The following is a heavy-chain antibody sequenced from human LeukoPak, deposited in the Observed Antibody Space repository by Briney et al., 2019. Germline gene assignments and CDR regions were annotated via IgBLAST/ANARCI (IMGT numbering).Heavy chain of an antibody. V-gene: IGHV1-24*01. CDR3: ATDYCSGGSCYVGAFDI. Sequence: ASVKVSCKVSGYTLTELSMHWVRQAPGKGLEWMGGFDPEDGETIYAQKFQGRVTMTEDTSTDTAYMELSRLRSEDTAVYYCATDYCSGGSCYVGAFDIWGQGTMVTVSS. CDR1: GYTLTELS. D-gene: IGHD2-15*01. J-gene: IGHJ3*02. CDR2: FDPEDGET.